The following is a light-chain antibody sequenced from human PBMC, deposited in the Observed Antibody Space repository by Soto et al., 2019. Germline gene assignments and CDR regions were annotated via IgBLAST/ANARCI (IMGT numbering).Light chain of an antibody. CDR1: QSVLFSSNNLNY. CDR3: QQHYSTPLT. Sequence: DIVMTQSPDSLAVSLGEGATINCKSSQSVLFSSNNLNYLAWYQQKPGQPPKLLIYWASTRDSGVPDRFSGSGSGTNFTLIINSLQAEDVAVYYCQQHYSTPLTFGGGTKVDIK. J-gene: IGKJ4*01. V-gene: IGKV4-1*01. CDR2: WAS.